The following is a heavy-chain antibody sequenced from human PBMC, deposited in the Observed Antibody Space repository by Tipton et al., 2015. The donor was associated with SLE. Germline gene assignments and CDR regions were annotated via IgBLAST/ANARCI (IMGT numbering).Heavy chain of an antibody. CDR1: GFTFDDYA. CDR2: ISWNSGSI. Sequence: SLRLSCAASGFTFDDYAMHWVRQAPGKGLEWVSGISWNSGSIGYADSVKGRFTISRDNSKNTLYLQMNSLRAEDTAVYYCAKAPYGSGSYSLDYWGQGTLVTVSS. D-gene: IGHD3-10*01. V-gene: IGHV3-9*01. J-gene: IGHJ4*02. CDR3: AKAPYGSGSYSLDY.